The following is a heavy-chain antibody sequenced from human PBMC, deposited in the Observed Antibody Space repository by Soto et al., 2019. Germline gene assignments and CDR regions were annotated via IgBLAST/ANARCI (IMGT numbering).Heavy chain of an antibody. CDR3: ATQEVGGSYVYTFDP. Sequence: PSETLSLTCAVYGGSFSGYYWTWIRQPPGTGLEWIGDINHSGSTNYNPSLKSRVTISVDTSKNQFSLKLSSVTAADTAVYYCATQEVGGSYVYTFDPWGQGTLVTVSS. J-gene: IGHJ5*02. V-gene: IGHV4-34*01. CDR2: INHSGST. D-gene: IGHD1-26*01. CDR1: GGSFSGYY.